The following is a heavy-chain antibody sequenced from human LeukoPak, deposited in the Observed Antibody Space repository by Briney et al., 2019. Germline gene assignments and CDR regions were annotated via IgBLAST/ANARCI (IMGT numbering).Heavy chain of an antibody. D-gene: IGHD1-26*01. CDR3: ARSGDYFEY. CDR2: IYPGDSEA. V-gene: IGHV5-51*01. J-gene: IGHJ4*02. Sequence: GDSLKISCKGSGYNFGDHYVEWVRQMPGKGLEWMGDIYPGDSEARYSPSFQGQVTISADKSIATAYLHWSSLKASDTAIYYCARSGDYFEYWGQGTLVTVSS. CDR1: GYNFGDHY.